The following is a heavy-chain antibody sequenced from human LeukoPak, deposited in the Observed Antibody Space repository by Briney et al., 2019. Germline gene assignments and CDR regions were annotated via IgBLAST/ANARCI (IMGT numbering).Heavy chain of an antibody. CDR3: ARLRDGRAFGAIDY. J-gene: IGHJ4*02. V-gene: IGHV5-51*01. CDR1: GYSFSSYW. CDR2: IYPGDSDT. D-gene: IGHD3-10*01. Sequence: GESLKISCKGSGYSFSSYWIGWVRQLPGKGLEWVGIIYPGDSDTRYSPSFQGQVTISADKPISTAYLQWSKLKASDTAMYYCARLRDGRAFGAIDYWGQGTLVTVSS.